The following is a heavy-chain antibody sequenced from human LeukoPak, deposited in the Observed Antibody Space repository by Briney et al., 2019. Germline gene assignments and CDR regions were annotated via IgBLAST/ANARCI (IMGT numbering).Heavy chain of an antibody. J-gene: IGHJ4*02. CDR2: IYPSDSDT. D-gene: IGHD6-6*01. Sequence: GESLKISCKGSGYSFTTYWIGWVRQMPGKGLEWMGIIYPSDSDTRYSPSFQGQVTMSADKSISTAYLQWSSLKASDTAIYYCARRGRSSNYFDYWGQGALVTVSS. CDR1: GYSFTTYW. CDR3: ARRGRSSNYFDY. V-gene: IGHV5-51*01.